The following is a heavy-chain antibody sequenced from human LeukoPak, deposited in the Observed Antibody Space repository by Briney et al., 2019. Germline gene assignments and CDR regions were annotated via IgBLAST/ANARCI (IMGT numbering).Heavy chain of an antibody. CDR1: GFTFSTYW. CDR3: TREAAAGIDY. CDR2: IKQDGSEK. Sequence: PGGSLRLSCAASGFTFSTYWMSWVRQAPGKGLEWVANIKQDGSEKYYLDSVKGRFTISRDNAKNSLYLQMSSLRAEDTAVYFCTREAAAGIDYWGQGTLATVSS. J-gene: IGHJ4*02. D-gene: IGHD6-13*01. V-gene: IGHV3-7*01.